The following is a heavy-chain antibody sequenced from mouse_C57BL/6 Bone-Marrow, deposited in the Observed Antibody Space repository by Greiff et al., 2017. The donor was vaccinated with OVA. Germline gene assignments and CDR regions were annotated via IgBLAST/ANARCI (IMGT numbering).Heavy chain of an antibody. V-gene: IGHV1-4*01. D-gene: IGHD1-1*01. Sequence: QVQLKESGAELARPGASVKMSCKASGYTFTSYTMHWVKQRPGQGLEWIGYINPSSGYTKYNQKFKDKATLTADKSSSTAYMQLSSLTSEDSAVYYCAREGSYYGSSVAYWGQGTLVTVSA. CDR1: GYTFTSYT. CDR2: INPSSGYT. J-gene: IGHJ3*01. CDR3: AREGSYYGSSVAY.